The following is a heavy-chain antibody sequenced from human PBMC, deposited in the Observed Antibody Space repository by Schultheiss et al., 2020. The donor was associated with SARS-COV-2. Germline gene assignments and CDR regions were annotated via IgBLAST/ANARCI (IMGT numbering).Heavy chain of an antibody. CDR2: ISYDGSKK. D-gene: IGHD5-18*01. J-gene: IGHJ3*02. CDR1: GFTFSSCA. Sequence: GGSLRLSCAASGFTFSSCAMHWVRQAPGKGLEWVAVISYDGSKKYYADSVKGRFTISRDNSKNTLYLQMNSLRAEDTAVYYCAKVGVDTAMVAAFDIWGQGTMVTVSS. CDR3: AKVGVDTAMVAAFDI. V-gene: IGHV3-30-3*01.